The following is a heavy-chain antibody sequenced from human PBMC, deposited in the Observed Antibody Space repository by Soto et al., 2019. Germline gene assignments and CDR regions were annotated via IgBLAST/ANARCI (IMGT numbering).Heavy chain of an antibody. CDR1: GFTFSSYG. CDR3: AKGRYCTNGVCYTGADY. V-gene: IGHV3-33*06. Sequence: SGGSLRLSCAASGFTFSSYGMHWVRQAPGKGLEWVAVIWYDGSNKYYADSVKGRFTISRDNSKNTLYLQMNSLRAEDTAVYYCAKGRYCTNGVCYTGADYWGQGTLVTVSS. J-gene: IGHJ4*02. CDR2: IWYDGSNK. D-gene: IGHD2-8*01.